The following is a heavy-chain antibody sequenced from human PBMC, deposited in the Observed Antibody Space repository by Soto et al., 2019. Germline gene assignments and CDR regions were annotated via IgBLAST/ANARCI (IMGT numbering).Heavy chain of an antibody. J-gene: IGHJ6*02. V-gene: IGHV4-34*01. CDR1: GGIFSGYY. CDR2: INHSGST. D-gene: IGHD3-9*01. CDR3: ARVTTTLLYFDWLSSPYGMDV. Sequence: PEKLLLPYGVYGGIFSGYYWSWFRQPPGKRKEWIGEINHSGSTNYNPSLKSRVTISVDTSKNQFSLKLSSVTAADTAVYYCARVTTTLLYFDWLSSPYGMDVWGQG.